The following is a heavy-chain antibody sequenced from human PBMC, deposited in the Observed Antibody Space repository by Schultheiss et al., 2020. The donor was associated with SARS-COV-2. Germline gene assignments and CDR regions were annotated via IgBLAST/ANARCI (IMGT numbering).Heavy chain of an antibody. D-gene: IGHD6-19*01. J-gene: IGHJ4*02. Sequence: ASVKVSCKASGGTFTSYYMHWVRQAPGQGLEWMGWINPNSGGTNYAQKLQGRVTMTTDTSTSTAYMELRSLRSDDTAVYYCATATGIAVAGTDYWGQGTLVTVSS. CDR2: INPNSGGT. V-gene: IGHV1-2*02. CDR1: GGTFTSYY. CDR3: ATATGIAVAGTDY.